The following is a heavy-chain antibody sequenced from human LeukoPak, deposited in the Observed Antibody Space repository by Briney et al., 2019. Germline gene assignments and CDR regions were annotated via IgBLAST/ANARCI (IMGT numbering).Heavy chain of an antibody. Sequence: GGSLRLSCAASGFTFSYYSMNWVRQAPGKGLEWISYSNTDGTISYADSVKGRFAISRDNAENSLYLQMNSLRDEDTAVYFCVRDRDYAFDFWGQGTMVTVSS. CDR3: VRDRDYAFDF. V-gene: IGHV3-48*02. CDR1: GFTFSYYS. J-gene: IGHJ3*01. CDR2: SNTDGTI.